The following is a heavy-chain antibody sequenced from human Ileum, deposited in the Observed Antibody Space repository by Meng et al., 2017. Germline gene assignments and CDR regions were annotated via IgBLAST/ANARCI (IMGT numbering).Heavy chain of an antibody. CDR1: GGTFSSYT. D-gene: IGHD3-3*01. CDR2: IIPILGIA. V-gene: IGHV1-69*02. CDR3: ARSSLGWPFLPFDY. Sequence: QVQLVESGAEVKKRGSSVKVACKASGGTFSSYTISWVRQAPGQGLEWMGRIIPILGIANYAQKFQGRVTITADKSTSTAYMELSSLRSEDTAVYYCARSSLGWPFLPFDYWGQGTLVTVSS. J-gene: IGHJ4*02.